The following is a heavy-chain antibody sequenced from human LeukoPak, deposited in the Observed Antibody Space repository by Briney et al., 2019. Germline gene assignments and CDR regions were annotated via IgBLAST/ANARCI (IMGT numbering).Heavy chain of an antibody. CDR2: ISWNSGSI. Sequence: HPGGSLRLSCAASGFTFDDYAMHWVRQAPGKGLEWVSGISWNSGSIGYADSVKGRFTISRDNAKNSLYLQMNSLRAEDTALYYCAKDSSLAAAGFLYWYFDLWGRGTLVTVSS. J-gene: IGHJ2*01. CDR1: GFTFDDYA. D-gene: IGHD6-13*01. CDR3: AKDSSLAAAGFLYWYFDL. V-gene: IGHV3-9*01.